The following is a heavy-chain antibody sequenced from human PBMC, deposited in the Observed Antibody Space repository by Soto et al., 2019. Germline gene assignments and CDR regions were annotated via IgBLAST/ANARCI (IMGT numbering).Heavy chain of an antibody. V-gene: IGHV1-2*02. J-gene: IGHJ6*02. CDR3: ARATTGTRYYYYGMDV. CDR2: IGPESGAT. Sequence: GASVKVSCKASGYTFTGHYIHWVRQAPEQGPEWMGEIGPESGATRYAQKFQGRVTMTRDTSISTAYMELSRLRSDDTAVYYCARATTGTRYYYYGMDVWGQGTTVTVSS. CDR1: GYTFTGHY. D-gene: IGHD1-1*01.